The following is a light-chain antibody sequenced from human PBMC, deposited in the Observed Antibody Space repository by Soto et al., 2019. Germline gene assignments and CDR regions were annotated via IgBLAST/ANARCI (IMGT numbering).Light chain of an antibody. CDR1: QSISSW. J-gene: IGKJ1*01. Sequence: DIQMTPSPSTLSASVGDRVTITCRASQSISSWLAWYQQKPGKAPKLLIYDASSLESGVPSRFSGSGSGTEFTLTISSLQPDDFATYYCQQYNSYSWKCGQGTTVDIK. V-gene: IGKV1-5*01. CDR3: QQYNSYSWK. CDR2: DAS.